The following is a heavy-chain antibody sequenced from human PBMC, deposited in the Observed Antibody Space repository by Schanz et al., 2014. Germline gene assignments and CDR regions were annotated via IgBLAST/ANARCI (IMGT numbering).Heavy chain of an antibody. Sequence: QVQLVQSGAEVKKPGASVRVSCKASGYSFAGHAVHWVRQAPGQGPEWVGWIHTGRGNTKYSQKCEGRVTIARDTSASIVNMEFSSIRSEDTAVSCCASGEARVTSSGVVSVPMNDWGKGTTVIVSS. J-gene: IGHJ6*03. CDR1: GYSFAGHA. CDR2: IHTGRGNT. D-gene: IGHD3-3*01. CDR3: ASGEARVTSSGVVSVPMND. V-gene: IGHV1-3*04.